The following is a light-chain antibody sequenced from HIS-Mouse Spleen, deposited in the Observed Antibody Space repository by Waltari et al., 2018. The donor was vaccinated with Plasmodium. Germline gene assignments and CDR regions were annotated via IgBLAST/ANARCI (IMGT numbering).Light chain of an antibody. CDR1: QYISNY. V-gene: IGKV1-33*01. J-gene: IGKJ1*01. Sequence: IQMAQCPSSLSASFAHRVTITCQASQYISNYLNWYQQKPGKAPKLLIYDASNLETGVPSRFSGSGSGTDFTFTISSLQPEDIATYYCQQYDNLPWTFGQGTKVEIK. CDR2: DAS. CDR3: QQYDNLPWT.